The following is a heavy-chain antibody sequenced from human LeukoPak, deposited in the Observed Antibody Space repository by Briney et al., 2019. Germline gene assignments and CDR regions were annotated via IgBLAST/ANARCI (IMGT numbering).Heavy chain of an antibody. D-gene: IGHD3-22*01. Sequence: SETLSLTCAVYGGSFSGYYWGWIRQPPGKGLEWIGSIYYSGSTYYNPSLKSRVTISVDTSKNQFSLKLSSVTAADTAVYYCARRNVRHYYDSSGYLFDIWGQGTMVTVSS. CDR1: GGSFSGYY. CDR2: IYYSGST. V-gene: IGHV4-39*01. CDR3: ARRNVRHYYDSSGYLFDI. J-gene: IGHJ3*02.